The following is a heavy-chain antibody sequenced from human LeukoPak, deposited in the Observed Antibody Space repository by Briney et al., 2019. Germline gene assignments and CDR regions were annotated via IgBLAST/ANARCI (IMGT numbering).Heavy chain of an antibody. CDR3: ARFRFGYYDNSAPH. J-gene: IGHJ4*02. V-gene: IGHV3-21*01. Sequence: PGGSLRLSCAASGFTFNSYSMNWVRQAPGKGLEWVSSISGSNSYIYYADSVKGRFTISRDNAKNSLYLQMNSLRAEDTAVYYCARFRFGYYDNSAPHWGQGTLVTVSS. D-gene: IGHD3-22*01. CDR2: ISGSNSYI. CDR1: GFTFNSYS.